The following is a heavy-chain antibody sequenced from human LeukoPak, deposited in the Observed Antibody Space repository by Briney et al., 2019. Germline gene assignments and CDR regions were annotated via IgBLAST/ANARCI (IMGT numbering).Heavy chain of an antibody. CDR1: GFTVSSNY. V-gene: IGHV3-53*01. CDR2: LYSGGVT. J-gene: IGHJ4*02. CDR3: VRDLAVSSGWSDY. Sequence: GGSLRLSCTSSGFTVSSNYMAWVRQAPGKGLEWVSLLYSGGVTYYADSVKGRFTISRDSSNNTLYLQMNSLRVGDMAVYYCVRDLAVSSGWSDYWGQGTLVIVPS. D-gene: IGHD6-19*01.